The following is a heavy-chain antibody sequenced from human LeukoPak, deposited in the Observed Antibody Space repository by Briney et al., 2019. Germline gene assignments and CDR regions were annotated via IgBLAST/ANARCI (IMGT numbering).Heavy chain of an antibody. V-gene: IGHV3-11*01. D-gene: IGHD6-13*01. CDR1: GFTFSDYY. CDR3: ARDRVFVRRGPRD. CDR2: ISSSGGTI. Sequence: KPGGSLRLSCAASGFTFSDYYMSWIRQAPGKGLEWVSYISSSGGTIYYADSVKGRFTISRDNAKNSLYLQMNSLRAEDTAVYYCARDRVFVRRGPRDWGQGTLVTVSS. J-gene: IGHJ4*02.